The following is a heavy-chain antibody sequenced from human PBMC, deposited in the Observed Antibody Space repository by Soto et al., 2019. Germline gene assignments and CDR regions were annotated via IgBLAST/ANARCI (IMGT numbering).Heavy chain of an antibody. CDR1: GFTFSSYA. Sequence: EVQLLESGGGLVQPGGSLRLSCAASGFTFSSYAMSWVRQAPGKGLVWVSGIGGSGAGTNYADSVKGRFTISRDNSKNTLYLQMSSLRAEDTAVYYCARGGGIAVAGTHLDYWGQGTLVTVSS. D-gene: IGHD6-19*01. CDR2: IGGSGAGT. V-gene: IGHV3-23*01. CDR3: ARGGGIAVAGTHLDY. J-gene: IGHJ4*02.